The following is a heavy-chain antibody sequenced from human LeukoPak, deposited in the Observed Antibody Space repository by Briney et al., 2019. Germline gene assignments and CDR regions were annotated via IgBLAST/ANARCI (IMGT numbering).Heavy chain of an antibody. J-gene: IGHJ4*02. D-gene: IGHD3-10*01. CDR2: IIPIFGTA. Sequence: ASVKVSCKASGGTFSSYAISWVRQAPGQGLEWMGGIIPIFGTANYAQKFQARVTLTADKSTSTAYMELSSLRSDDTAVYYCARASQDYYGSGSYYRGGDAFDIWGQGTLVTVSS. V-gene: IGHV1-69*06. CDR3: ARASQDYYGSGSYYRGGDAFDI. CDR1: GGTFSSYA.